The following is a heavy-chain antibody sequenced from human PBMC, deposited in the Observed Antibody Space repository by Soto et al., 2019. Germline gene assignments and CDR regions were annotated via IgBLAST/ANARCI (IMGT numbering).Heavy chain of an antibody. Sequence: QVQLVQSGAEVKKPGASVKVSCEASGYSFIDYYIHWVRQAPGQGFEWMGRISPKSGGTNFAQKFEGRVTMSWDTSLNTAYMGLSSLIFEDTAVYYCARPPGYISDWYYFDLWGQGTRVTVSS. CDR2: ISPKSGGT. CDR1: GYSFIDYY. V-gene: IGHV1-2*02. D-gene: IGHD3-9*01. CDR3: ARPPGYISDWYYFDL. J-gene: IGHJ4*02.